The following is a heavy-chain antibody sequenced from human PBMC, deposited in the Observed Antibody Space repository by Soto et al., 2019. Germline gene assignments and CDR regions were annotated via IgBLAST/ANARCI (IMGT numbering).Heavy chain of an antibody. V-gene: IGHV3-53*01. Sequence: GGSLRLSCAASGFTVSDNYMSWVRQAPGKGLEWVSLIYSGGSTFYADSVKGRFTISRDNSKNTLFLQMNSLRAEDTAVYFCATYTSLDYWGQGTLVTVSS. D-gene: IGHD2-2*02. CDR1: GFTVSDNY. J-gene: IGHJ4*02. CDR3: ATYTSLDY. CDR2: IYSGGST.